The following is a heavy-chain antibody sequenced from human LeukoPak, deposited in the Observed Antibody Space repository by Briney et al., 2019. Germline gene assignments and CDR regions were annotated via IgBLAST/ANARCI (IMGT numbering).Heavy chain of an antibody. CDR2: IYYSGST. V-gene: IGHV4-59*12. CDR1: GGSISSYY. J-gene: IGHJ3*02. CDR3: ARKVYARSGLDAFDI. Sequence: PSETLSLTCTASGGSISSYYWSWIRQPPGKGLEWIGYIYYSGSTNYNPSLKSRVTMSVDTSKNQFSLKLSSVTAADTAVYYCARKVYARSGLDAFDIWGQGTMVTVSS. D-gene: IGHD2-8*01.